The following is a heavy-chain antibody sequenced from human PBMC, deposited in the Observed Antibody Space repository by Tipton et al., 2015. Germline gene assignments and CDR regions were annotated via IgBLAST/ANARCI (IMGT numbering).Heavy chain of an antibody. Sequence: TLSLTCAVSGGSISSGGYSWNWIRQPPGKGLEWIGYTYPNGYTHYNPSLKSRLTISLDTSNTQFSLNLNSVTAADTAIYFCARGRGRLLYWYFDLWGRGTLVTVSS. J-gene: IGHJ2*01. CDR1: GGSISSGGYS. V-gene: IGHV4-30-2*01. CDR3: ARGRGRLLYWYFDL. CDR2: TYPNGYT. D-gene: IGHD2-15*01.